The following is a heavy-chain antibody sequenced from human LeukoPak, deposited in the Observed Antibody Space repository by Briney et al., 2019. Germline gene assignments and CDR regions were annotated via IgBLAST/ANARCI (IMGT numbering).Heavy chain of an antibody. D-gene: IGHD3-16*01. V-gene: IGHV4-59*01. CDR2: IYYSGST. J-gene: IGHJ2*01. CDR1: GGFISSYY. CDR3: ARDSSGWYGGGYFDL. Sequence: SETLSLTCTVSGGFISSYYWSWIRQPPGKGLEWIGYIYYSGSTNYNPSLKSRVTISVDTSKNQFSLKLSSVTAADTAVYYCARDSSGWYGGGYFDLWGRGTLVTVSS.